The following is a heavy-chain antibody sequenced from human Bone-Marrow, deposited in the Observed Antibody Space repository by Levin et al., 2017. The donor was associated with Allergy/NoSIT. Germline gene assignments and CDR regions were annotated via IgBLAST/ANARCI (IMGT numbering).Heavy chain of an antibody. CDR3: ARVEDFVTINYWYFDL. D-gene: IGHD3-10*01. V-gene: IGHV3-11*01. CDR1: GFTFSDYY. CDR2: ISKSGSVI. J-gene: IGHJ2*01. Sequence: GGSLRLSCAASGFTFSDYYMGWIRQAPGKGLEWVSYISKSGSVIFYSDSVEGRFTISRDNAKNSLFLQMKSLRVEDTAVYFCARVEDFVTINYWYFDLWGRGTLLAVSS.